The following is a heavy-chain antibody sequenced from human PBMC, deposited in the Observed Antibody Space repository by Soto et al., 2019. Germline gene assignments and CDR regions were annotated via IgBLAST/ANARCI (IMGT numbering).Heavy chain of an antibody. CDR2: IKQDGSEK. J-gene: IGHJ4*02. D-gene: IGHD3-9*01. CDR1: GFTFSRYW. V-gene: IGHV3-7*03. Sequence: GCSLRLSCAASGFTFSRYWMSWVRQAPGKGLEWVANIKQDGSEKYYVDSVKGRFTISRDNAKNSLYLQMKSLRAEDTAVYYCARDDTGYDYWGQGTLVTVSS. CDR3: ARDDTGYDY.